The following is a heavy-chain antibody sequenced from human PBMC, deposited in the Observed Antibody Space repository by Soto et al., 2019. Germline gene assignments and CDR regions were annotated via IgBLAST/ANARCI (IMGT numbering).Heavy chain of an antibody. D-gene: IGHD3-16*01. CDR1: GGTFSSYA. CDR2: IIPIFGTA. Sequence: SVKVSCKASGGTFSSYAISWVRQAPGQGLEWMGGIIPIFGTANYAQKFQGRVTITADKSTSTAYMGLSSLRSEDTAVYYCASLIMITFGGVTGGAFDIWGQGTMVTVSS. J-gene: IGHJ3*02. V-gene: IGHV1-69*06. CDR3: ASLIMITFGGVTGGAFDI.